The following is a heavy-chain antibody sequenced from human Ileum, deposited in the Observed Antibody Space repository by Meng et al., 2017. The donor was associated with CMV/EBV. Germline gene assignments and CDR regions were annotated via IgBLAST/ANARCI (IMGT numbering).Heavy chain of an antibody. CDR2: INTSGTT. CDR1: GGSISNYY. V-gene: IGHV4-4*07. J-gene: IGHJ4*02. CDR3: ARNYGSGNWNFFHY. D-gene: IGHD3-10*01. Sequence: VQRDEAGPRLVKTSGTLSLTCYVSGGSISNYYWSWIRQSAGKGLEWIAHINTSGTTNYNPSLKSRVTMSVDTSRNQCSLKLTSVTAADTAVYYCARNYGSGNWNFFHYWGQGTLVTVSS.